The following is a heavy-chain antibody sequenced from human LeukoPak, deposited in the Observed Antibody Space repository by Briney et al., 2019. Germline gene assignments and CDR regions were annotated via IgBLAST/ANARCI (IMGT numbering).Heavy chain of an antibody. Sequence: PSETLSLTCTVSGGSISSYYWSWIRQPPGKGLEWIGNIYYNGSTNYNPSLRSRVTISLDTPKNQFSLKLSSVTAADTAVYYCARRWVATKASDAFDIWGQGTMVTVSS. CDR1: GGSISSYY. J-gene: IGHJ3*02. D-gene: IGHD5-12*01. CDR2: IYYNGST. CDR3: ARRWVATKASDAFDI. V-gene: IGHV4-59*08.